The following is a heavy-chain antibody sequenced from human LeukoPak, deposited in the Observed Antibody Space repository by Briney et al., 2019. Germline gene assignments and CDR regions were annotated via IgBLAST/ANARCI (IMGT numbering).Heavy chain of an antibody. J-gene: IGHJ4*02. CDR2: IYYSGST. D-gene: IGHD5-12*01. CDR1: GVSISSSSYY. Sequence: PSETLSLTCTVSGVSISSSSYYWGWIRQPPGKGLEWIGSIYYSGSTYYNPSLKSRVTISVDTSKNQFSLKLSSVTAADTAMYYCAKSNGYGLIDYWGQGTLVTVSS. V-gene: IGHV4-39*01. CDR3: AKSNGYGLIDY.